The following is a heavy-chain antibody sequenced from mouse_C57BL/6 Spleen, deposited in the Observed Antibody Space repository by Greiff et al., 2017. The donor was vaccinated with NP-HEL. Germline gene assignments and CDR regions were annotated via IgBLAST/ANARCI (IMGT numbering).Heavy chain of an antibody. V-gene: IGHV1-15*01. CDR3: SWDRFAY. CDR1: GYTFTDYE. J-gene: IGHJ3*01. Sequence: VQLKQSGAELVRPGASVTLSCKASGYTFTDYEMHWVKQTPVHGLEWIGAIDPETGGTAYNQKFKGKAILTADKSSSTAYMELRSLTSEDSAVYYCSWDRFAYWGQGTLVTVSA. CDR2: IDPETGGT. D-gene: IGHD4-1*01.